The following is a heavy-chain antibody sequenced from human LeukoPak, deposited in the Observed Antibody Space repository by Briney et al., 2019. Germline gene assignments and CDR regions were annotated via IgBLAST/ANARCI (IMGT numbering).Heavy chain of an antibody. D-gene: IGHD2-21*01. Sequence: ASMKVSCKASGYTFTGFYMHWVRQAPGQGLEWMGWISAYNGNTNYAQKLQGRVTMTTDTSTSTAYMELRSLRSDDTAVYYCARVILGYYYMDVWGKGTTVTVS. CDR2: ISAYNGNT. CDR1: GYTFTGFY. V-gene: IGHV1-18*04. J-gene: IGHJ6*03. CDR3: ARVILGYYYMDV.